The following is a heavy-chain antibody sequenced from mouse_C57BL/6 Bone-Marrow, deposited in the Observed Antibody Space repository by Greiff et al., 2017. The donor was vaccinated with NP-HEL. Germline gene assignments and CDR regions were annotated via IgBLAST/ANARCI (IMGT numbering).Heavy chain of an antibody. Sequence: EVQLQQSGPELVKPGASVKISCKASGYTFTDYYMNWVKQSHGKGLEWIGDINPNNGGTSYNQKFKGKATLTVDKSSSTAYMELRSLTSEDSAVYYCARLMITTVGGYYLDYWGQGTTLTVSS. J-gene: IGHJ2*01. CDR1: GYTFTDYY. V-gene: IGHV1-26*01. CDR3: ARLMITTVGGYYLDY. D-gene: IGHD1-1*01. CDR2: INPNNGGT.